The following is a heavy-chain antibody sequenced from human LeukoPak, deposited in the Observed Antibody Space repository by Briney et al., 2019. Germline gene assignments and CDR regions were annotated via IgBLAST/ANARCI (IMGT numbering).Heavy chain of an antibody. CDR2: INHSGST. CDR3: VRGSRDSSGYYSLRPWDY. J-gene: IGHJ4*02. V-gene: IGHV4-34*01. Sequence: SETLSLTCAVYGGSFSGYYWSWIRQPPGKGLEWIGEINHSGSTNYNPSLKSRVTISVDTSKNQFSLKLSSVTAADTAVYYCVRGSRDSSGYYSLRPWDYWGQGTLVTVSS. D-gene: IGHD3-22*01. CDR1: GGSFSGYY.